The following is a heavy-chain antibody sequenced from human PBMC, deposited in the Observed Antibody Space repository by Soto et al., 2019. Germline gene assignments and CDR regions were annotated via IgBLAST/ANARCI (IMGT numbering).Heavy chain of an antibody. V-gene: IGHV1-18*01. Sequence: ASVKVSCKASGYTFTSYGISWVRQAPGQGLEWMGWISAYNGNTNYAQKLQGRVTMTTDTFTSTAYMELRSLRSVDTAVYYCARDALVRYKNAFDIWGQGTMVTVSS. D-gene: IGHD1-20*01. CDR1: GYTFTSYG. CDR2: ISAYNGNT. CDR3: ARDALVRYKNAFDI. J-gene: IGHJ3*02.